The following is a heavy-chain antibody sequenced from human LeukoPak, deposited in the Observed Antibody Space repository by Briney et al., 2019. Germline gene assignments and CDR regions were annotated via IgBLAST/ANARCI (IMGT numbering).Heavy chain of an antibody. V-gene: IGHV1-8*03. D-gene: IGHD6-19*01. CDR2: MNPNSGNK. J-gene: IGHJ3*02. CDR1: GYTFTGYY. Sequence: ASVKVSCKASGYTFTGYYMHWVRQAPGQGLEWMGWMNPNSGNKGYAQKFQGRVTITRDTSISTSYMELSSLRSEDTAVYYCARADHSAWNAFDIWGQGTVVTVSS. CDR3: ARADHSAWNAFDI.